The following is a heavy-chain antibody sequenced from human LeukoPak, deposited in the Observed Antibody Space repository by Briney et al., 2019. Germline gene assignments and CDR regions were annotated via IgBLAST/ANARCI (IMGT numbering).Heavy chain of an antibody. CDR1: GGSISSYY. Sequence: PSETLSLTCTVSGGSISSYYWSWMRQPPGKGLEWIGYIYYSGSTNYNPSLKSRVTISVDTSKNQFSLKLSSVTAADTAVYYCAREFRKGWDWFDPWGQGTLVTVSS. CDR3: AREFRKGWDWFDP. D-gene: IGHD1-26*01. V-gene: IGHV4-59*12. J-gene: IGHJ5*02. CDR2: IYYSGST.